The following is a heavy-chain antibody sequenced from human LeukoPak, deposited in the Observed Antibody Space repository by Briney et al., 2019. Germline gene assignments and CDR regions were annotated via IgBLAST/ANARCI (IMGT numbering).Heavy chain of an antibody. CDR2: IYHSGST. V-gene: IGHV4-30-2*01. Sequence: SETLSLTCAVSGGSISSGGYSWSWIRQPPGKGLEWTGYIYHSGSTYYNPSLKSRVTISVDRSKNQFSLKLSSVTAADTAVYYCARAKYGMDVWGQGTTVTVSS. J-gene: IGHJ6*02. CDR1: GGSISSGGYS. CDR3: ARAKYGMDV.